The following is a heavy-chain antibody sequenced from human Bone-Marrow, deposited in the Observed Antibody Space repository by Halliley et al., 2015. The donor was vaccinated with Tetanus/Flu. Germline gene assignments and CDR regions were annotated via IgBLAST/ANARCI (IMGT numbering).Heavy chain of an antibody. D-gene: IGHD3-10*01. Sequence: SLRLSCAASGFTFSTYAMSWVRQAPGKGLEWVSAVSGSGGATFYADSVKGRFTISRDNSKNTLYLQMNSLRAEDTAVYFCAGHLATRGTRGFDSWGQGVLVTVSS. CDR3: AGHLATRGTRGFDS. V-gene: IGHV3-23*01. J-gene: IGHJ4*02. CDR2: VSGSGGAT. CDR1: GFTFSTYA.